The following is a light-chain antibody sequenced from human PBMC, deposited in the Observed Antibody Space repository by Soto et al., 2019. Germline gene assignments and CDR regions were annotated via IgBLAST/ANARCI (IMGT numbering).Light chain of an antibody. CDR3: ATWSDSLKGWV. J-gene: IGLJ3*02. CDR2: GND. V-gene: IGLV1-44*01. CDR1: SSDIGSNS. Sequence: QSVLTQPPSASRTPGQRVTIPCSGSSSDIGSNSVNWYQQLPGAAPRLLIYGNDHRPSGVPDRFSASKSGTSASLAISGLRSEDEDFYYCATWSDSLKGWVFGGGTKLTVL.